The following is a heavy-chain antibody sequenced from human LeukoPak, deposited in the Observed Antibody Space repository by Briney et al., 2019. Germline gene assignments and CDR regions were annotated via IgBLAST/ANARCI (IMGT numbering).Heavy chain of an antibody. D-gene: IGHD6-13*01. Sequence: GGSLRLSCAASGFTVSSNYMSWVRQAPGKGLEWVSVIYSGGSTYYADSVKGRFTISRDNSKNTLYLQMNSLRAEDTAVYYCARVPPLEPAAGEEAYYFDYWGQGTLVTVSS. CDR2: IYSGGST. CDR3: ARVPPLEPAAGEEAYYFDY. V-gene: IGHV3-53*01. CDR1: GFTVSSNY. J-gene: IGHJ4*02.